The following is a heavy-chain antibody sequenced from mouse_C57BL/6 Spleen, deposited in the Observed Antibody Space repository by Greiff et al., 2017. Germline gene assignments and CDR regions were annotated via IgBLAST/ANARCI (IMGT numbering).Heavy chain of an antibody. CDR3: AASYYYGSSPWFAY. J-gene: IGHJ3*01. CDR1: GYTFTSYW. Sequence: QVQLQQPGAELVRPGSSVKLSCKASGYTFTSYWMHWVNQRPIQGLEWIGNIDPSDSETHYNQKFKDKATLTVDKSSSTAYMQLSSLTSEDSAVYYCAASYYYGSSPWFAYWGQGTLVTVSA. V-gene: IGHV1-52*01. D-gene: IGHD1-1*01. CDR2: IDPSDSET.